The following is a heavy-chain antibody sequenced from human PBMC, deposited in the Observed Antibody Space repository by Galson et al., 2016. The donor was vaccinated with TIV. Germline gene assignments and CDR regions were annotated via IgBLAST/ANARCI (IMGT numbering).Heavy chain of an antibody. Sequence: SVKVSCKASGYTFSSYDINWVRQATGRGLEWMGGIIPKYGVPSYTEKFQDRVMITADESTNTAYLELSSLRSDDAAVYYCARGGTLTTNWYFDLWGRGTLVTVSS. CDR2: IIPKYGVP. J-gene: IGHJ2*01. V-gene: IGHV1-69*13. CDR1: GYTFSSYD. D-gene: IGHD4-11*01. CDR3: ARGGTLTTNWYFDL.